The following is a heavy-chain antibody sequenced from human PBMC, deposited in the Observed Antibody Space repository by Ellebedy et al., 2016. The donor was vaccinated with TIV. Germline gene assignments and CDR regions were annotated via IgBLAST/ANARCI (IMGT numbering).Heavy chain of an antibody. CDR2: INHSGST. V-gene: IGHV4-34*01. CDR1: GGSISSYY. Sequence: SETLSLTCTVSGGSISSYYWSWIRQPPGKGLEWIGEINHSGSTNYNPSLKSRVTISVDTSKNQFSLKLSSVTAADTAVYYCARGRLWGDTQSRIWDYWGQGTLVTVSS. J-gene: IGHJ4*02. D-gene: IGHD2-21*01. CDR3: ARGRLWGDTQSRIWDY.